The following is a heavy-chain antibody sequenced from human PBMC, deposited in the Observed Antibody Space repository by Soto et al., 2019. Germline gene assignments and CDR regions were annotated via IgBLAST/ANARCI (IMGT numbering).Heavy chain of an antibody. CDR2: IDPRSGGT. Sequence: VQLVQSGTEVKKPGASVRVSCMVSGYPFTTYYIHWVRQAPGQGLEWMGWIDPRSGGTVYEQKFQGRVTMTRDTSISTVYMDLSGLTSDDTALYYCATDDYGSFPYWGQGSLVTVSS. CDR3: ATDDYGSFPY. J-gene: IGHJ4*02. D-gene: IGHD1-26*01. CDR1: GYPFTTYY. V-gene: IGHV1-2*02.